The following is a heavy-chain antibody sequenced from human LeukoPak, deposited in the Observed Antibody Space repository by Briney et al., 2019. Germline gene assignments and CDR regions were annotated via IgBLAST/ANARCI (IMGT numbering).Heavy chain of an antibody. CDR2: IKQDGSEK. CDR1: GLTFSSYW. CDR3: ARDLFDY. Sequence: GGSLRLSCAASGLTFSSYWMSWVRQAPGKGLEWVANIKQDGSEKYYVDSVKGRFTISRDNAKNSLYLQMNSLRAEDTAVYYCARDLFDYWGQGTLVTVSS. V-gene: IGHV3-7*01. J-gene: IGHJ4*02.